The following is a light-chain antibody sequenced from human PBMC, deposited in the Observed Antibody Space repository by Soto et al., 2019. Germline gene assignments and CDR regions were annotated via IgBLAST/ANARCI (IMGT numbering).Light chain of an antibody. Sequence: QSVLTQPPSVSGAPGQRVTLSCTGNSSNLGAGYDVHWYQQLPGAAPKLVIFGNRNRPSGVPERFSGSKSGTSASLAITGLQAEDEADYYCSSYSRDTTVLFGGGTKLTVL. CDR3: SSYSRDTTVL. V-gene: IGLV1-40*01. CDR2: GNR. CDR1: SSNLGAGYD. J-gene: IGLJ2*01.